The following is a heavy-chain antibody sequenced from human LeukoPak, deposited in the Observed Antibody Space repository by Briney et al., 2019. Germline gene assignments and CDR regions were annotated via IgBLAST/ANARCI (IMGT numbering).Heavy chain of an antibody. J-gene: IGHJ4*02. CDR2: IYYSGST. Sequence: SQTLCVTCTVSGGSTSRGGYYWSWIRQHPGKCLEWIGYIYYSGSTYYNPSLKSRVTISVDTSKNQFSLKLSSVTAADTAVYYCARPVTTFDYWGQGTLVTVSS. V-gene: IGHV4-31*02. CDR1: GGSTSRGGYY. D-gene: IGHD4-17*01. CDR3: ARPVTTFDY.